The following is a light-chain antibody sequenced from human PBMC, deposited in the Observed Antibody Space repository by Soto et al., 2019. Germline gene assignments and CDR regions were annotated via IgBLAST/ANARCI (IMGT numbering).Light chain of an antibody. Sequence: EFVLTQSPATLSLSPGERATLSCRASQSVSSYLAWYQQKPGQAPRLLIYDTSNSATGIPARFSGSGSGTDFTLTISRLDPEDFPVYDRQQRSNWPITFGQGTRLEIK. V-gene: IGKV3-11*01. CDR1: QSVSSY. CDR3: QQRSNWPIT. CDR2: DTS. J-gene: IGKJ5*01.